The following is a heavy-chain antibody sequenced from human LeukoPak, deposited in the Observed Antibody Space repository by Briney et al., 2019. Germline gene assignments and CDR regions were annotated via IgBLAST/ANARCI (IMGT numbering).Heavy chain of an antibody. Sequence: NPSETLSLTCTVSGGSISSYYWSWIRQPPGKGLEWIGYIYYSGSTNYNPSLKSRVTISVDTSKNQFSLKLSSVTAADTAVYYCARDGPYYYDSSGLRGAFDIWGQGTMVTVSS. CDR2: IYYSGST. V-gene: IGHV4-59*01. J-gene: IGHJ3*02. D-gene: IGHD3-22*01. CDR1: GGSISSYY. CDR3: ARDGPYYYDSSGLRGAFDI.